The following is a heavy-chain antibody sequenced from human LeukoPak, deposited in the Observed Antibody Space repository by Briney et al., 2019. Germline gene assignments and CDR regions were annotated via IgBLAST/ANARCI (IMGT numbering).Heavy chain of an antibody. D-gene: IGHD3-10*01. CDR1: GGFFSGYY. J-gene: IGHJ3*02. CDR2: INHSGST. CDR3: ARRYQLLWFGELSRAFDI. V-gene: IGHV4-34*01. Sequence: SETLSLTCAVYGGFFSGYYWSWIRQPPGKGLEWIGEINHSGSTNYNPSLKSRVTISVDTSKNPFSLKLSSVTAADTAVYYCARRYQLLWFGELSRAFDIWGQGTMVTVSS.